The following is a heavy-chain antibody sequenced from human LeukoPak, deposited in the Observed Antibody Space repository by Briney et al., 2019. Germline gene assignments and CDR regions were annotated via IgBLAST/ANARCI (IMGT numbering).Heavy chain of an antibody. D-gene: IGHD2-15*01. J-gene: IGHJ4*02. CDR3: ARGLGYCSGGSCYGF. Sequence: GASVKVSCKASGYTFTGYYMHWVRQAPGQGLEWMGWINSNSGDADSAQKFQDRVTMTRDTSISTVYMEVNRLRSDDTAIYYCARGLGYCSGGSCYGFWGQGTQVTVSS. V-gene: IGHV1-2*02. CDR1: GYTFTGYY. CDR2: INSNSGDA.